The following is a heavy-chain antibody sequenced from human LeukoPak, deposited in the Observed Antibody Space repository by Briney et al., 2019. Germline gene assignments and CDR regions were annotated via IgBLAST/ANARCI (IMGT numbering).Heavy chain of an antibody. V-gene: IGHV3-64*01. CDR3: ARALVGSAANYYYYGMDV. J-gene: IGHJ6*02. D-gene: IGHD2-2*01. CDR2: ISGNGGST. CDR1: GFTFSNYA. Sequence: GGSLRLSCAASGFTFSNYAMPWVRQAPGKGLEYVSVISGNGGSTYYANSVKGRFTISRDNSKNTTYLQMGSLRAEDMAVYYCARALVGSAANYYYYGMDVWGQGTTVTVSS.